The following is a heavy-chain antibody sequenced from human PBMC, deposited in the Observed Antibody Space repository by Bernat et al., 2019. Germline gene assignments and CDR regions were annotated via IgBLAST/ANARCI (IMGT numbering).Heavy chain of an antibody. V-gene: IGHV1-69*17. D-gene: IGHD1-26*01. CDR1: GGTFSSYA. Sequence: QVQLVQSGAEVKKPGSSVKVSCKASGGTFSSYAISWVRQAPGQGLEWMGGIIPIFGIANYAQKFQGRVTMTRDTSISTAYMELSRLRSDDTAVYYCARLVKFDSSEGGPWGQGTLVTVSS. CDR3: ARLVKFDSSEGGP. J-gene: IGHJ5*02. CDR2: IIPIFGIA.